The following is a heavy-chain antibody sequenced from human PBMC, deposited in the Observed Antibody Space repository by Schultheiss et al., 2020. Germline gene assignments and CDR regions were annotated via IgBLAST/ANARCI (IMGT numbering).Heavy chain of an antibody. D-gene: IGHD2-15*01. CDR3: ARGRPAAHQNWFDP. CDR2: INPSGGST. Sequence: ASVKVSCKASGYTFTSHYMHWVRQAPGQGLEWMGIINPSGGSTSYAQKFQGRVTMTRDTSISTAYMELSRLRSDDTAVYYCARGRPAAHQNWFDPWGQGTLVTVSS. J-gene: IGHJ5*02. V-gene: IGHV1-46*01. CDR1: GYTFTSHY.